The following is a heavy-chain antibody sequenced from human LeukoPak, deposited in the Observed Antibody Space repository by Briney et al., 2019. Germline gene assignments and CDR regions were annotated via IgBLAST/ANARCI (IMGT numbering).Heavy chain of an antibody. J-gene: IGHJ5*02. V-gene: IGHV1-69*05. CDR2: IIPIFGTA. CDR3: ARDMRGYCSSTSCYTETWFDP. CDR1: GGTFSSYA. D-gene: IGHD2-2*02. Sequence: SVKVSCKASGGTFSSYAISWVRQAPGQGLEWMGGIIPIFGTANYAQKFQGRVTITTDESTSTAYMELSCLRSEDTAVYYCARDMRGYCSSTSCYTETWFDPWGQGTLVTVSS.